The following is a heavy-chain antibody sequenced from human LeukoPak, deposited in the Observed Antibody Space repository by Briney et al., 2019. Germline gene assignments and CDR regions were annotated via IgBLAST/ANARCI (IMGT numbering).Heavy chain of an antibody. CDR3: ARDRSGGTNAFDI. CDR1: GFTFSSYS. V-gene: IGHV3-21*01. D-gene: IGHD3-16*01. CDR2: ISSSSYI. J-gene: IGHJ3*02. Sequence: GGSLRLSCAASGFTFSSYSMIWVRQAPGKGLEWVSSISSSSYIYYADSVKGRFTISRDNAKNSLYLQMNSLRAEDTAVYYCARDRSGGTNAFDIWGQGTMVTVSS.